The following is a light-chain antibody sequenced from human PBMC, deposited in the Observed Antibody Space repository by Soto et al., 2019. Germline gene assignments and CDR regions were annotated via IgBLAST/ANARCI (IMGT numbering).Light chain of an antibody. V-gene: IGKV1-13*02. CDR3: QQFNSYPIT. Sequence: AIQLTQSPSSLSASVGDRVTITCRASQGITSALAWYQQKPGKAPKLLIYDASSLESGVPSRFSGSGSGTDFTLTISSLQPEDFATYYCQQFNSYPITFGQGTRLEIK. CDR1: QGITSA. CDR2: DAS. J-gene: IGKJ5*01.